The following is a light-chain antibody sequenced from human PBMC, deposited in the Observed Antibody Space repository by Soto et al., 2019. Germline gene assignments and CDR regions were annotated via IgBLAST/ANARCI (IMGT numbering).Light chain of an antibody. V-gene: IGKV1D-13*01. J-gene: IGKJ5*01. Sequence: AIQMTQSPSSLSASVGDRVTITCRASQDIGSVLAWYQQKPGTAPKVLISGASNLHGGVPSRFSGSGCRTDFTLTIAHLQSEDFATYYCQHYLNYPITFGQGTRLEIK. CDR2: GAS. CDR3: QHYLNYPIT. CDR1: QDIGSV.